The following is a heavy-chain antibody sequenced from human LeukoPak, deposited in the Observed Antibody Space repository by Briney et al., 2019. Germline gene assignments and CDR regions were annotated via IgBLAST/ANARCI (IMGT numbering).Heavy chain of an antibody. J-gene: IGHJ4*02. D-gene: IGHD4-23*01. CDR1: GYTFTGYY. Sequence: ASVKVSCKSSGYTFTGYYMHWVRQAPGPGLEGMGWINPNSSVTNYAQRFQGRVTMTRDTSSSAAYVELRWLASDDTAVYYCARERGGNSPFDSWGQGTLVTVSS. V-gene: IGHV1-2*02. CDR2: INPNSSVT. CDR3: ARERGGNSPFDS.